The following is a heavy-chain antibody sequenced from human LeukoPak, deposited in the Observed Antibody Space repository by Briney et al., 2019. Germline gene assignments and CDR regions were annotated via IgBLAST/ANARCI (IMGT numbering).Heavy chain of an antibody. J-gene: IGHJ4*02. CDR3: ARDRGIAAAVSQGDFDY. Sequence: ASVKVSCKASGYTFTSYGISWVRQAPGQGLEWMGWISAYNGNTNYAQKLQGRVTMTTDTSTSTAYMELRSLRSDDTAVYYCARDRGIAAAVSQGDFDYWGQGTLVTVSS. CDR2: ISAYNGNT. V-gene: IGHV1-18*01. CDR1: GYTFTSYG. D-gene: IGHD6-13*01.